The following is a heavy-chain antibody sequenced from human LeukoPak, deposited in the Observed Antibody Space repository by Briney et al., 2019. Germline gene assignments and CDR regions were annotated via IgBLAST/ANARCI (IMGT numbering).Heavy chain of an antibody. V-gene: IGHV3-53*01. Sequence: AGGSLRLPCAASGFTFSSYGMSWVRQAPGKGLEWVSVIYSGGDTYYADSVKGRFTISRDDSKNTLYLQINSLRAEDTAVYYCARGSVDGDYLFSWGQGTLVTVSS. D-gene: IGHD4-17*01. J-gene: IGHJ5*02. CDR1: GFTFSSYG. CDR2: IYSGGDT. CDR3: ARGSVDGDYLFS.